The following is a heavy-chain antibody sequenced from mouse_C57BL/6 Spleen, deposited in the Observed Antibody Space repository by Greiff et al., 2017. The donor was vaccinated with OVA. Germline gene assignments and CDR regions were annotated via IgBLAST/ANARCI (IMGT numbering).Heavy chain of an antibody. V-gene: IGHV1-7*01. CDR1: GYTFTSYW. D-gene: IGHD1-1*01. CDR3: ARSDYGSSYAMDY. CDR2: INPSSGYT. J-gene: IGHJ4*01. Sequence: QVQLQQSGAELAKPGASVKLSCKASGYTFTSYWMHWVKQRPGQGLEWIGYINPSSGYTKYNQKVKDKATLTADKSSSTAYMQLSSLTYEDSAVYYCARSDYGSSYAMDYWGQGTSVTVSS.